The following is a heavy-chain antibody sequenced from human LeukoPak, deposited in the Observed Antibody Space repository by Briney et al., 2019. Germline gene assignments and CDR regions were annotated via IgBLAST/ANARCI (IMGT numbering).Heavy chain of an antibody. CDR1: EFSVGSNY. Sequence: GGSLRLSCAASEFSVGSNYMTWVRQAPGKGLEWVANINQGGSEKYDVDSAKGRFTISRDNAKNSLYLQMNSLRVEDTAMYYWAGGGGGDGSGWSTTDYWGQGTLVTISS. J-gene: IGHJ4*02. D-gene: IGHD6-19*01. CDR3: AGGGGGDGSGWSTTDY. CDR2: INQGGSEK. V-gene: IGHV3-7*04.